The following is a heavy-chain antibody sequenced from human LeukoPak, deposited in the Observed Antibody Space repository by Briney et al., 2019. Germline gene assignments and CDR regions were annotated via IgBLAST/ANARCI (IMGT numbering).Heavy chain of an antibody. J-gene: IGHJ4*02. V-gene: IGHV4-39*01. CDR1: GGSISSSSYY. CDR3: ARRYDFRSGRIDH. CDR2: MYYSGST. D-gene: IGHD3-3*01. Sequence: SETLSLTCTVSGGSISSSSYYWGWIRQPPGKGLEWIGSMYYSGSTYYHPSLRSRVTISVDTSKKQFSLNLSSVTAADTAVYYCARRYDFRSGRIDHWGQGTLVPVSS.